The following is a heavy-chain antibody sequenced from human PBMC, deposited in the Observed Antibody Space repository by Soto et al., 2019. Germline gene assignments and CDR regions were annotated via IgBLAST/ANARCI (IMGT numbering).Heavy chain of an antibody. CDR1: GYTFTSYD. J-gene: IGHJ4*02. V-gene: IGHV1-46*04. Sequence: ASVKVSCKASGYTFTSYDIHWVRQAPGQGLEWVALFNPMSGSTNYAQKLQGRVTVTSDTSTSTVYMELSSLISEDTAVYYCARDLAAADYWGQGTLVTVSS. CDR2: FNPMSGST. CDR3: ARDLAAADY. D-gene: IGHD6-13*01.